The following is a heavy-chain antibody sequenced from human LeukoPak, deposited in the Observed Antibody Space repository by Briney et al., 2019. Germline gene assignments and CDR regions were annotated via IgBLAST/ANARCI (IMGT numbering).Heavy chain of an antibody. CDR2: ISSNGGST. CDR3: VKDQGRYYGMDV. CDR1: GFTFSSYV. V-gene: IGHV3-64D*09. Sequence: PGGSLRLSCSASGFTFSSYVMHWVRQAPGKGLEYVSAISSNGGSTYYADSVKGRFTISRDNSKNTLYLQISSLRAEDTAVYYCVKDQGRYYGMDVWGQGTTVTVSS. J-gene: IGHJ6*02.